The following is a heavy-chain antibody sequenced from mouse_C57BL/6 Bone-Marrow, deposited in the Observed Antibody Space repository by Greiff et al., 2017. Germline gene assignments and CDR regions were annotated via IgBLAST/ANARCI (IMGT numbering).Heavy chain of an antibody. J-gene: IGHJ2*01. CDR2: ILPGSGNT. D-gene: IGHD2-10*02. V-gene: IGHV1-9*01. CDR1: GYTFTGYW. Sequence: QVQLQQSGAELMKPGASVKLSCKATGYTFTGYWIEWVKQRPGHGLEWIGEILPGSGNTNYNEKFKGKATFTADTSSNTAYMQLRSLTTEDSAIYYCARGVWSYFDYWGQGTTLTVSS. CDR3: ARGVWSYFDY.